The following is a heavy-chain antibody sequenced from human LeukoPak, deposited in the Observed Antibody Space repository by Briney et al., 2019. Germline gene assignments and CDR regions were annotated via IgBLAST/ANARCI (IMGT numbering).Heavy chain of an antibody. CDR3: TRDIGGGFHDY. Sequence: GGSLRLSCAASGVTFSSYWMSWVRQAPGKGLEWVANIKQDGSEKNYVDSVKGRFTISRDNAKNSLYLQMNSLRAEDTAFYYCTRDIGGGFHDYWGQGTLITVSS. V-gene: IGHV3-7*03. D-gene: IGHD3-16*01. CDR2: IKQDGSEK. J-gene: IGHJ4*02. CDR1: GVTFSSYW.